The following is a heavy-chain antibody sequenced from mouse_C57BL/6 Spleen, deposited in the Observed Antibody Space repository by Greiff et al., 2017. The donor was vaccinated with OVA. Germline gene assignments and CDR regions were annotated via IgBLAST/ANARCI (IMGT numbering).Heavy chain of an antibody. CDR2: VYPYTGGT. CDR1: GFTFTDYY. Sequence: VQLQQPGPVLVKPGPSVKLSCKASGFTFTDYYMHWVKQRHGQSLEWIGLVYPYTGGTSYNEKFKGKATLTLDTPSSANYIDLNCMTSADSAFYDCARSENSHDCDSSYGYLDVWGTGTTVTGSS. D-gene: IGHD1-1*01. V-gene: IGHV1-36*01. J-gene: IGHJ1*03. CDR3: ARSENSHDCDSSYGYLDV.